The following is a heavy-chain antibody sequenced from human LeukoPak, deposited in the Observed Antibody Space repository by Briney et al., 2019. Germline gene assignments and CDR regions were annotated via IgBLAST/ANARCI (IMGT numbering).Heavy chain of an antibody. V-gene: IGHV1-18*01. D-gene: IGHD3-3*01. Sequence: ASVKVCCRASGYTFTSYGISWVRQAPGQGLEWMGWISAYNGNTNYAQKLQGRVTMTTDTSTSTAYMELRSLRSDDTAVYYCARDSERFLEWLLFPNYYYGMDVWGQGTTVTVSS. CDR2: ISAYNGNT. CDR3: ARDSERFLEWLLFPNYYYGMDV. CDR1: GYTFTSYG. J-gene: IGHJ6*02.